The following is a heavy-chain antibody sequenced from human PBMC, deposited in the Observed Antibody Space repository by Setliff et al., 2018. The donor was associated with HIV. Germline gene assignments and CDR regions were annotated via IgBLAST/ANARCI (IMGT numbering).Heavy chain of an antibody. J-gene: IGHJ6*02. D-gene: IGHD5-12*01. CDR1: GGTFSTHA. V-gene: IGHV1-69*05. CDR3: ASVPMEYSGYNSDSGSYYYHYGLDV. CDR2: IIPIFGTT. Sequence: SVKVSCKASGGTFSTHAINWVRQAPGQGLEWMGGIIPIFGTTHYAQKFQGRVTITTDGSTNTAYMELGSLRSEDTAVYYCASVPMEYSGYNSDSGSYYYHYGLDVWGQGTTVTVSS.